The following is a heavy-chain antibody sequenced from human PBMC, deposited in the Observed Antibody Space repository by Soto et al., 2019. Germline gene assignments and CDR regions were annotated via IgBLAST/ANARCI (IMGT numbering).Heavy chain of an antibody. D-gene: IGHD3-9*01. CDR2: IYHSGST. CDR3: ARGTHYDFLAVPGY. CDR1: GGSISSADHS. V-gene: IGHV4-30-2*06. J-gene: IGHJ4*02. Sequence: QLQLQESGSGLVKPSQTLSLTCAVSGGSISSADHSWSWIRQSPAKGLEWNGYIYHSGSTYHNSSHCSRGTISVDRSKTQFPLSLSFVTTADTAVYYRARGTHYDFLAVPGYWGLGTLVTVSS.